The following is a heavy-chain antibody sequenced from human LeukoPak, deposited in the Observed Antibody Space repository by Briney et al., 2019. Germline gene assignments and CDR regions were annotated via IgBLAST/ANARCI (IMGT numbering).Heavy chain of an antibody. CDR3: ARAGGDYGSGRKPLDL. Sequence: GGSLRLSCAASGFTFSSYSMNWVRRTAGKGLEWVSHISSSGSIIYYADSVKGRFTISRDNAKNSLYLQMNSLRDEDTAVYYCARAGGDYGSGRKPLDLWGRGTLVTVSS. D-gene: IGHD3-10*01. J-gene: IGHJ2*01. CDR1: GFTFSSYS. CDR2: ISSSGSII. V-gene: IGHV3-48*02.